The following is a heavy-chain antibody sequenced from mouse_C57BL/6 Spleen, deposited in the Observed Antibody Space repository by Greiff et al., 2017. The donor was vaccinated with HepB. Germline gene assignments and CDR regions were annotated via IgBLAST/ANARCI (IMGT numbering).Heavy chain of an antibody. Sequence: QVQLKQSGAELARPGASVKLSCKASGYTFTSYGISWVKQRTGQGLEWIGEIYPRSGNTYYNEKFKGKATLPADKSSSTAYMELRSLTSEDSAVYFCARAESGFAYWGQGTLVTVSA. J-gene: IGHJ3*01. CDR1: GYTFTSYG. CDR2: IYPRSGNT. CDR3: ARAESGFAY. V-gene: IGHV1-81*01.